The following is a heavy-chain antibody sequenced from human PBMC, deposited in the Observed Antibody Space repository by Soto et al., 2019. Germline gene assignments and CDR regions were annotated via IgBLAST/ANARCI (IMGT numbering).Heavy chain of an antibody. D-gene: IGHD2-21*01. CDR2: IKRDGTVT. CDR3: ARDLSPPGEFFYYAFDV. J-gene: IGHJ3*01. CDR1: GFTFSAFW. Sequence: EVQLVESGGGLVQPGESLRLSCAASGFTFSAFWMTWLRQAPGKGLAWVANIKRDGTVTHYGDSVEGRCTLSRDNAQNSLFLQLNSLRPEDTAMYYGARDLSPPGEFFYYAFDVWGQGTFVTVSS. V-gene: IGHV3-7*04.